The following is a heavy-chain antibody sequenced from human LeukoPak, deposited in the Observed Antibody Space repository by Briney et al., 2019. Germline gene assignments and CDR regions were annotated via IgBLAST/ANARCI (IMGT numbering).Heavy chain of an antibody. V-gene: IGHV3-48*01. J-gene: IGHJ4*02. CDR3: ARDFAPYCGGDCYSVYYFDY. CDR1: GFTFSSYS. Sequence: GGSLRLSCAASGFTFSSYSMNWVRQAPGKGLEWVSYISSSSSTIYYADSVKGRFTISRDNAKNSLYLQMNSLRAEDTAVYYCARDFAPYCGGDCYSVYYFDYWGQGTLVTVSS. CDR2: ISSSSSTI. D-gene: IGHD2-21*02.